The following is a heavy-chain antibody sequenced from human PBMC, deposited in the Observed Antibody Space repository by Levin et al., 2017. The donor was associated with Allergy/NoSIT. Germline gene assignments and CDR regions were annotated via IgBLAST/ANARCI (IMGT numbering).Heavy chain of an antibody. D-gene: IGHD3-10*01. CDR1: GYTFTGYY. J-gene: IGHJ4*02. Sequence: ASVKVSCKASGYTFTGYYMHWVRQAPGQGLEWMGWINPNSGGTNYAQKFQGRVTMTRDTSISTAYMELSRLRSDDTAVYYCARGRLWFGESFDYWGQGTLVTVSS. CDR2: INPNSGGT. V-gene: IGHV1-2*02. CDR3: ARGRLWFGESFDY.